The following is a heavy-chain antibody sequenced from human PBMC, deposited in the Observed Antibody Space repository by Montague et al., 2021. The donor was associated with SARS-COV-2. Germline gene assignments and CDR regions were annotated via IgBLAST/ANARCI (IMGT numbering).Heavy chain of an antibody. CDR3: ASGRMVPYSSSWTTLYYYYGMDV. V-gene: IGHV6-1*01. D-gene: IGHD6-13*01. CDR2: TYYRSKWYN. Sequence: CAISGDSVSSHSAAWNWIRQSPSRGLEWLGRTYYRSKWYNDYAVSVKSRITISPDTSKSQFSLQLNSVTPEDTAVYYCASGRMVPYSSSWTTLYYYYGMDVWGQGTTVTVSS. J-gene: IGHJ6*02. CDR1: GDSVSSHSAA.